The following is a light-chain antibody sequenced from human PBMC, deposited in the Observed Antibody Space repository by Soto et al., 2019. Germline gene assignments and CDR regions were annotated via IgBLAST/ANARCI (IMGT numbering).Light chain of an antibody. CDR1: SSNIGAGYD. CDR2: GIT. CDR3: QSSDSSLSGVV. Sequence: QSVLTQPPSVSGAPGRRVTISCTGSSSNIGAGYDVHWYQQLPGTAPKLLIYGITNRPSGVPDRFSGSKSGTSASLAITGLQAEDEADYYCQSSDSSLSGVVFGGGTKLTVL. J-gene: IGLJ2*01. V-gene: IGLV1-40*01.